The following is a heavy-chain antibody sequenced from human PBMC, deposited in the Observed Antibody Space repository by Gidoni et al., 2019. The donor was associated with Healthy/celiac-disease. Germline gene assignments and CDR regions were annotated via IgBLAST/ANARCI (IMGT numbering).Heavy chain of an antibody. CDR3: TRAAEGYSSSWANFDY. Sequence: EVQLVEPGGGLIAPGRSLRLFFTDSGFTLGSYAMSWVRQAPGKGLEWVGFIRSKAYGGTTEYAASVKGRFTISRDDSKSIAYRQMNSLKTEDTAVYYCTRAAEGYSSSWANFDYWGQGTLVTVSS. CDR1: GFTLGSYA. J-gene: IGHJ4*02. V-gene: IGHV3-49*04. D-gene: IGHD6-13*01. CDR2: IRSKAYGGTT.